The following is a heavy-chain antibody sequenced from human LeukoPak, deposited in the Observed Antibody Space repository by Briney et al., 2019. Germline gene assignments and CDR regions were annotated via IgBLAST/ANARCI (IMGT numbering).Heavy chain of an antibody. CDR2: ISSSSSYI. CDR1: GFTFSSYS. D-gene: IGHD2-15*01. CDR3: AKKWEYCTSAGCYSGLLDF. V-gene: IGHV3-21*01. Sequence: GGSLRLSCAASGFTFSSYSMNWVRQAPGKGLEWVSSISSSSSYIYYADSVKGRFTISRDNAKNSLYLQMNSLRAEDTAVYYCAKKWEYCTSAGCYSGLLDFWGQGTLVTVSS. J-gene: IGHJ4*02.